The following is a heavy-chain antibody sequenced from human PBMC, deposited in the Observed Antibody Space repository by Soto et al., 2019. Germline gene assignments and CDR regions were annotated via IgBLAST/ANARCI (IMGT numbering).Heavy chain of an antibody. CDR1: GFTFSSYA. V-gene: IGHV3-30-3*01. Sequence: AGSLRLSCVASGFTFSSYAMHWVRQARGKGLEWVAVISYDGSNKYYADSVKGRFTISRDNSKNTVYLQVSSLKTEDTTVYYCARGAYSSGWTHYFDTWGQGTPVTVSS. CDR2: ISYDGSNK. D-gene: IGHD6-25*01. CDR3: ARGAYSSGWTHYFDT. J-gene: IGHJ4*02.